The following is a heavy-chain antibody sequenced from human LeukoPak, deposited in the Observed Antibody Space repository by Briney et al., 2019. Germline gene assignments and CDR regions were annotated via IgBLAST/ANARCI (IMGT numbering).Heavy chain of an antibody. J-gene: IGHJ4*02. Sequence: SETLSLTCTVSGGSISSSSYYWGWIRQPPGKGLEWIGSIYYSGSTYYNPSLKSRVTISVDTSKNQFSLKLSSVTAADTAVYYCASDVLLWFGELLVEDYWGQGTLVTVSS. D-gene: IGHD3-10*01. CDR1: GGSISSSSYY. CDR2: IYYSGST. CDR3: ASDVLLWFGELLVEDY. V-gene: IGHV4-39*01.